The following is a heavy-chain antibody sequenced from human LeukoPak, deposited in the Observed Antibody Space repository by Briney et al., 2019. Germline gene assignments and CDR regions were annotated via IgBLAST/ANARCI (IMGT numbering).Heavy chain of an antibody. J-gene: IGHJ6*03. V-gene: IGHV3-23*01. CDR3: AKDSSGWSHIYMDV. CDR2: ISAGGGTT. CDR1: EFTFSSYA. D-gene: IGHD6-19*01. Sequence: PGGSLRLSCAASEFTFSSYAMTWVRQAPGKGLEWVSGISAGGGTTYYEDSVKGRFSISRDNSKKTVYLQMNSLRAEDTAVYYCAKDSSGWSHIYMDVGGKGTTVTVSS.